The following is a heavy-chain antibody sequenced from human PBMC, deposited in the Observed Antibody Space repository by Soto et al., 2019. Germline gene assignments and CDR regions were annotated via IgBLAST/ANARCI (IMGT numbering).Heavy chain of an antibody. D-gene: IGHD2-2*01. CDR2: ISSSSSYT. Sequence: AGGSLRLSCAASGFTFSDYYMSWIRQAPGKGLEWVSYISSSSSYTNYADSVKGRFTISRDNAKNSLYLQMNSLRAEDTAVYYCARIAYCSSTSCYFYFDYWGHGTLVTVSS. CDR1: GFTFSDYY. V-gene: IGHV3-11*06. J-gene: IGHJ4*01. CDR3: ARIAYCSSTSCYFYFDY.